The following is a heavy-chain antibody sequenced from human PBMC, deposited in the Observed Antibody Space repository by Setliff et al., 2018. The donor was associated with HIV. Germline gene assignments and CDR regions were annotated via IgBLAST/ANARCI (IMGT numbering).Heavy chain of an antibody. CDR2: IYFTGSS. CDR1: GGSISSYY. J-gene: IGHJ3*01. D-gene: IGHD4-17*01. Sequence: SETLSLTCTVSGGSISSYYWSWIRQPPGRGLEWIGSIYFTGSSDNNPSLKSRVTLSVDTSKHQFSLKLSSVTAADTAVYYCARVQMAYAAFDVWGQGTMVTVS. V-gene: IGHV4-59*01. CDR3: ARVQMAYAAFDV.